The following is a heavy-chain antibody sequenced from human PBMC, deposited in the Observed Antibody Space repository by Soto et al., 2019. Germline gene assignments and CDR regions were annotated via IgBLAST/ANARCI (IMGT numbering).Heavy chain of an antibody. J-gene: IGHJ6*02. CDR2: ISAYNGDT. CDR1: GYTFTNYA. Sequence: ASVEVSCKXSGYTFTNYAISWVRQAPGQGLEWMGWISAYNGDTKYAQKLQGRVTMTTDTSTTTAYMELRSLRSDDANVYFCAREGRSNSWYGVGYYYYGMDVWGQGTTVTVSS. V-gene: IGHV1-18*04. D-gene: IGHD6-13*01. CDR3: AREGRSNSWYGVGYYYYGMDV.